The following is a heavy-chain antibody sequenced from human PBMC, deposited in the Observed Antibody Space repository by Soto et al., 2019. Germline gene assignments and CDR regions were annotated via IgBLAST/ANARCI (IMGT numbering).Heavy chain of an antibody. D-gene: IGHD2-15*01. CDR2: FDPEDGET. J-gene: IGHJ6*02. Sequence: ASVNVSCKVSGYTLTELSMHWVRQAPGKGLEWMGGFDPEDGETIYAQKFQGRVTMTEDTSTTKAYMDLGSLTSPDTAVYYCGMVDNDVTRTRHDVWGQGTKDSLS. V-gene: IGHV1-24*01. CDR3: GMVDNDVTRTRHDV. CDR1: GYTLTELS.